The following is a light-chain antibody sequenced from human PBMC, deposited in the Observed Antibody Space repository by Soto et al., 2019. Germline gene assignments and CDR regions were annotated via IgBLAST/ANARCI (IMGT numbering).Light chain of an antibody. J-gene: IGKJ1*01. Sequence: DIKMSQSPSTLSASVGDRVTVTCRASQSISSWLAWYQQKAGKAPKLLIYKASALESGVPSRFSGSGSGTEFTLTISSLEPEDFATYYCQHYNTYPWTFGQGTKVDI. CDR1: QSISSW. CDR3: QHYNTYPWT. CDR2: KAS. V-gene: IGKV1-5*03.